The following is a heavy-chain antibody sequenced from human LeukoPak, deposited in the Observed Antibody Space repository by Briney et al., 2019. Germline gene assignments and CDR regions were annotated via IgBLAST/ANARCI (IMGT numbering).Heavy chain of an antibody. CDR3: AREYDHYAFDI. Sequence: SETLSLTCAVYGGSFSGYYSSWIRQPPGKGLEWIGEINHIGSTKYNPSLKSRVTISVDTSKNQLSLKLSSVTGADTAVYYCAREYDHYAFDIWGQGTMVTVSS. J-gene: IGHJ3*02. CDR1: GGSFSGYY. V-gene: IGHV4-34*01. D-gene: IGHD3-3*01. CDR2: INHIGST.